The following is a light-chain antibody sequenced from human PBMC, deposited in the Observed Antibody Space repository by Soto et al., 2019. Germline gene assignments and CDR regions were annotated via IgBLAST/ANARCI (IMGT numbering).Light chain of an antibody. CDR3: SSYAGSNTVS. CDR2: EAT. CDR1: TSDVGIYNL. Sequence: QSALTQPASVSGSPGQSITISCTGTTSDVGIYNLVSWYQQHPGKAPKLMIYEATKRPSGASNRFSGSKSGNATSLTISGLQTEDEADYYCSSYAGSNTVSFVGGTKVTVL. J-gene: IGLJ2*01. V-gene: IGLV2-23*01.